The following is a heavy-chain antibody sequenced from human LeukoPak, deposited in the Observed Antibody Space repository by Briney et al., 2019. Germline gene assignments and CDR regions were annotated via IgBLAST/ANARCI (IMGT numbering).Heavy chain of an antibody. CDR3: ARAGFLGWFDP. V-gene: IGHV4-38-2*02. D-gene: IGHD2/OR15-2a*01. CDR2: IYHSGST. CDR1: GYSISSAYY. J-gene: IGHJ5*02. Sequence: SETLSLTCTVSGYSISSAYYWGWIRQPPGKGLEWIGNIYHSGSTYSNPSLKSRVTISVDTSKNQFSLKLSSVTAADTAVYYCARAGFLGWFDPWGQGTLVTVSS.